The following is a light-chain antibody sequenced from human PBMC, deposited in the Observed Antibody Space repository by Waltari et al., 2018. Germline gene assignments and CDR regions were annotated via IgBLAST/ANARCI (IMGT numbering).Light chain of an antibody. V-gene: IGLV8-61*01. CDR1: SGSLSTTSY. Sequence: QTVVTQEPPLSVSPGGPVTLNCALSSGSLSTTSYATWYQQTPGQAPRTLVYKANARSSGVPDRFSGSILGNTAALTITGAQADDESDYYCALYMGSGIWVFGGGTRLTVL. CDR3: ALYMGSGIWV. CDR2: KAN. J-gene: IGLJ3*02.